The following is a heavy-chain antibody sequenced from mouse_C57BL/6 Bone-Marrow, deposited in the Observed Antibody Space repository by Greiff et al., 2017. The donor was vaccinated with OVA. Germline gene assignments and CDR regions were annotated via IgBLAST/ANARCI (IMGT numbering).Heavy chain of an antibody. CDR1: GYTFTSYW. CDR3: ARDGNGWYFDV. Sequence: VQLQQPGAELVMPGASVKLSCKASGYTFTSYWMHWVKQRPGQGLEWIGEIDPSDSYTNYNQKFKGKSTLTVDKSSSTAYMQLSSLTSEDSAVYYCARDGNGWYFDVWGTGTTVTVSS. D-gene: IGHD2-1*01. V-gene: IGHV1-69*01. J-gene: IGHJ1*03. CDR2: IDPSDSYT.